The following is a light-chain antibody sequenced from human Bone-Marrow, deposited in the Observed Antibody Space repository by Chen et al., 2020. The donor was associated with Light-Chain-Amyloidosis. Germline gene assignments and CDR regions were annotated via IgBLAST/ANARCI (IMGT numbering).Light chain of an antibody. Sequence: IVLTQSPGTLPLSPGERATPPCRASQGVRSTNLAWYQQKPGQAPRLLIYGAYTRATGIPDRFRGSGSGTDFTLAISRLEPEDFAVYHCQQYGDTPYTFGQGTKLEIK. CDR1: QGVRSTN. CDR2: GAY. J-gene: IGKJ2*01. V-gene: IGKV3-20*01. CDR3: QQYGDTPYT.